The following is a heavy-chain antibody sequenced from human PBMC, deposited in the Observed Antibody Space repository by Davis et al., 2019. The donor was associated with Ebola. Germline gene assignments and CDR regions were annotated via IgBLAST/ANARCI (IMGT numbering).Heavy chain of an antibody. CDR1: GFIFRNYA. J-gene: IGHJ4*02. Sequence: PAGSLRLSCAASGFIFRNYAMHWVRQAPGKGLEWVAVTSHNERERFYGESVQGRFTISRDNSENVLYLQMDSLRPDDTAIYFCARALHDEVLDYWGQGTPVTVSS. V-gene: IGHV3-30*04. CDR2: TSHNERER. D-gene: IGHD1-1*01. CDR3: ARALHDEVLDY.